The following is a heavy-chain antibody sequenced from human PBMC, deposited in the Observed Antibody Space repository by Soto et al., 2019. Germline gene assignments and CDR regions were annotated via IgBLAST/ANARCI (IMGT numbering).Heavy chain of an antibody. V-gene: IGHV1-8*01. CDR2: MNPNSGKT. CDR3: AREKSYGYADY. J-gene: IGHJ4*02. CDR1: GYAFTSYD. D-gene: IGHD5-18*01. Sequence: QVQLVQSGAEVKKPGASVKVSCKASGYAFTSYDINWVRQATGQGLEWMGWMNPNSGKTGYAQKYQGRVTMTRNTSISTAYMVLSSLRAEDTAVYYCAREKSYGYADYWGQGTLVTVSS.